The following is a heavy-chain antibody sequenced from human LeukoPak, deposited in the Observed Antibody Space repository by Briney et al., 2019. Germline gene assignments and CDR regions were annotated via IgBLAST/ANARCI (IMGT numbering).Heavy chain of an antibody. CDR2: ISSSSSTI. D-gene: IGHD4-17*01. CDR3: AKDGDYAPPRWYFDL. J-gene: IGHJ2*01. Sequence: PGGSLRLSCAASGFTFSSYSMNWVRQAPGKGLEWVSYISSSSSTIYYADSVKGRFTISRDNAKNSLYLQMNSLRDEDTAVYYCAKDGDYAPPRWYFDLWGRGTLVTVSS. CDR1: GFTFSSYS. V-gene: IGHV3-48*02.